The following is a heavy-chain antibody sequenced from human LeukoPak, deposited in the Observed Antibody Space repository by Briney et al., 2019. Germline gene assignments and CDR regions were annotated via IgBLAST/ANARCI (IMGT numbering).Heavy chain of an antibody. V-gene: IGHV3-48*04. CDR1: GFTFSSYS. D-gene: IGHD3-3*01. Sequence: GGSLRLSCAASGFTFSSYSMNWVRQAPGKGLEWVSYISSSSSTIYYADSVEGRFTISRDNTKNSLYLQMNSLRAEDTAVYYCARVSYYDFWSGYWSKYYYYMDVWGKGTTVTVSS. CDR2: ISSSSSTI. J-gene: IGHJ6*03. CDR3: ARVSYYDFWSGYWSKYYYYMDV.